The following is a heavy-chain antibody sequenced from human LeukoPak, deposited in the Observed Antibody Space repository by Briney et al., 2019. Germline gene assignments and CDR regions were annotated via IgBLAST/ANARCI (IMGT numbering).Heavy chain of an antibody. CDR1: GGSISSYY. CDR2: TYSSGST. Sequence: SETLSLTCSVSGGSISSYYWSWIRQAAGKGLEWIGRTYSSGSTNYNPSLKSRVTMSVDMSKNQFSLKLSSVTAADTAVYYCASLRGDNWNYYDYWGQGILVTVSS. J-gene: IGHJ4*02. CDR3: ASLRGDNWNYYDY. D-gene: IGHD1-20*01. V-gene: IGHV4-4*07.